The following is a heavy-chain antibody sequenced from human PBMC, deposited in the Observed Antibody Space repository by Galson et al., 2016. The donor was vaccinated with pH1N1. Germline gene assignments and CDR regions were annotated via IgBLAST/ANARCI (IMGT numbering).Heavy chain of an antibody. CDR3: AREGSYDSSESGDAFDI. CDR2: IYYSGNT. Sequence: TLSLTCAVSGYSIASDSYWAWIRQPPGKGPEWIGTIYYSGNTYCNPSLKSRISISVDTSKNIFSLNLSSVTAADTAIYYCAREGSYDSSESGDAFDIWGQGTMVTVSS. CDR1: GYSIASDSY. D-gene: IGHD3-22*01. J-gene: IGHJ3*02. V-gene: IGHV4-38-2*02.